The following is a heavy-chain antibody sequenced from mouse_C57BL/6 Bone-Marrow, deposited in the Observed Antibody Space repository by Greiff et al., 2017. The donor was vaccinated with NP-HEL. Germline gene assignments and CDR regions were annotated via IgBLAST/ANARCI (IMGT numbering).Heavy chain of an antibody. J-gene: IGHJ4*01. V-gene: IGHV1-81*01. CDR1: GYTFTSYG. Sequence: QVQLQQSGAELARPGASVKLSCKASGYTFTSYGISWVKQRTGQGLEWIGEIYPRSGNTYYNEKFKGKAILTADKSSSTAYMELRSLTSEDSAVYFCARRYERAMDYWGQGTSVTVSS. D-gene: IGHD2-3*01. CDR3: ARRYERAMDY. CDR2: IYPRSGNT.